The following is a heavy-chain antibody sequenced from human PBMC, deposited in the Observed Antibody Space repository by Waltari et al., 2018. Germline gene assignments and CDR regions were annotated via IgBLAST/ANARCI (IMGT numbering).Heavy chain of an antibody. CDR3: ARTEKGSYYGSGSYYNHNWFDP. CDR2: IYYSGST. J-gene: IGHJ5*02. V-gene: IGHV4-39*07. Sequence: QLQLQESGPGLVKPSETLSLTCTVSGGSISSSSYYWGWIRQPPGKGLEWIGSIYYSGSTYYKPSLKSRVTIAVDTSKNQFSLKLSSVTAADTAVYYCARTEKGSYYGSGSYYNHNWFDPWGQGTLVTVSS. D-gene: IGHD3-10*01. CDR1: GGSISSSSYY.